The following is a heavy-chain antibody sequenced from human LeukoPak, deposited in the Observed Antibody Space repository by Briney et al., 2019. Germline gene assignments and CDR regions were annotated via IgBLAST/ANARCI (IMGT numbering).Heavy chain of an antibody. V-gene: IGHV3-23*01. J-gene: IGHJ3*02. Sequence: GGSLRLSCAASGFTFSSYTMNWVRQAPGKGLEWVSAISGSGVGTYYADSVKGRFTISRDNSWNTPYLQMSSLRAEDTAVYYCAKDQVISGSEASDIWGQGTMVTVSS. CDR3: AKDQVISGSEASDI. CDR2: ISGSGVGT. D-gene: IGHD2-21*01. CDR1: GFTFSSYT.